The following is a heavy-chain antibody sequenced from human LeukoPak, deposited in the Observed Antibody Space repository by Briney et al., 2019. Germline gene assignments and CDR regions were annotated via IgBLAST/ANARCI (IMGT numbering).Heavy chain of an antibody. J-gene: IGHJ3*02. D-gene: IGHD3-16*01. Sequence: GGSLSLSCAASGFTFSSYAMSWVRQAPGKGLEWVSAISGSGGSTYYADSVKGRFTISRDNSKNTLYLQMNSLRAEDTAVYYCARESGVWGSYHDAFDIWGQGTMVTVSS. CDR2: ISGSGGST. V-gene: IGHV3-23*01. CDR3: ARESGVWGSYHDAFDI. CDR1: GFTFSSYA.